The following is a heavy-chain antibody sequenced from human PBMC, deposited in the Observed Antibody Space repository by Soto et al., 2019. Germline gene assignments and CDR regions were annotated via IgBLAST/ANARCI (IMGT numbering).Heavy chain of an antibody. V-gene: IGHV4-34*01. D-gene: IGHD1-26*01. CDR2: INHSGST. Sequence: SETLSLTCAVYGGSFSGYYWSWIRQPPGKGLEWIGEINHSGSTNYNPSLKSRVTISVDTSKNQFSLKLSSVTAADTAVYHCARGRRSGSYWGYYFDYCGQGTLVTVSS. CDR1: GGSFSGYY. CDR3: ARGRRSGSYWGYYFDY. J-gene: IGHJ4*02.